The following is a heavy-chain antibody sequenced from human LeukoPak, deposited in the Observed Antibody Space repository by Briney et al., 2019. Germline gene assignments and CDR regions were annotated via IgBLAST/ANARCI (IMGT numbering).Heavy chain of an antibody. CDR3: AREPDQYYNDSSGYFSYNWFDP. CDR2: IYTSGST. J-gene: IGHJ5*02. V-gene: IGHV4-61*02. Sequence: PSETLSLTCTVSGGSISSGSYYWSWIRQPAGKGLEWIGRIYTSGSTNYNPSLKSRVTISVDTSKNQFSLKLSSVTAADTAVYYCAREPDQYYNDSSGYFSYNWFDPWGQGTLVTVSS. D-gene: IGHD3-22*01. CDR1: GGSISSGSYY.